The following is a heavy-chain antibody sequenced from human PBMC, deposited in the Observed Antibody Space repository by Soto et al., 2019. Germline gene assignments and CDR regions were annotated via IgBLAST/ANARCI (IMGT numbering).Heavy chain of an antibody. CDR3: VRGVLS. Sequence: WTWIRQHPGKGLEWIRNIHHSGSTFYDPSLKSRVSISVDTSKNQSSLKLSSVTAADTAVYFCVRGVLSWGQGTLVTVSS. CDR2: IHHSGST. J-gene: IGHJ1*01. D-gene: IGHD3-10*01. V-gene: IGHV4-31*02.